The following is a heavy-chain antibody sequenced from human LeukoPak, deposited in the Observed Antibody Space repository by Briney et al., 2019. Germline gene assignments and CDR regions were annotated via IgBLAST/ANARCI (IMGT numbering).Heavy chain of an antibody. D-gene: IGHD2-15*01. CDR1: GFPFSSYA. Sequence: GGSLRLSCSASGFPFSSYAMHWARQAPGKGLEYVSAISDSGGSTYYADSVKGRFTISRDNSKNTLYLQMSSLRAEDTAVYFCVRGYSFGPYGMDVWGQGTTVTVSS. CDR2: ISDSGGST. V-gene: IGHV3-64D*09. CDR3: VRGYSFGPYGMDV. J-gene: IGHJ6*02.